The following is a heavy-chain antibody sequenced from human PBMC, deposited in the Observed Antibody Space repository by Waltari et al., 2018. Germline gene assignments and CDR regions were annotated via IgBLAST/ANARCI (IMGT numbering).Heavy chain of an antibody. D-gene: IGHD2-8*01. CDR1: GGSFSGYY. CDR3: ARVRASSYCTNGVCGAGYFDY. CDR2: INHSGST. Sequence: QVQLQQWGAGLLKPSETLSLTCAVYGGSFSGYYWSWIRQPPGKGLEWIGEINHSGSTNYNPSLKSRVTISVDTSKNQFSLKLSSVTAADTAVYYCARVRASSYCTNGVCGAGYFDYWGQGTLVTVSS. V-gene: IGHV4-34*01. J-gene: IGHJ4*02.